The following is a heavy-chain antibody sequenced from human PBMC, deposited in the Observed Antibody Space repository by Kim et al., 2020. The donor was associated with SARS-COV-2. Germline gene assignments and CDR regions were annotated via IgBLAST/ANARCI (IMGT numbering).Heavy chain of an antibody. V-gene: IGHV4-30-2*05. CDR3: ARTKRITIFGVVQWFDP. J-gene: IGHJ5*02. D-gene: IGHD3-3*01. Sequence: LKGRVTLSVDTSKNQFSLKLSSVTAADTAVYYCARTKRITIFGVVQWFDPWGQGNLVTVST.